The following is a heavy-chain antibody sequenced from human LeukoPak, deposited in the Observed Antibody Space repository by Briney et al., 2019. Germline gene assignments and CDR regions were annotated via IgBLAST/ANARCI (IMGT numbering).Heavy chain of an antibody. Sequence: GGSLRLSCAASGFTFSDYYMSWIRQAPGKGLEGVSYISSSGSTIYYADSVKGRFTISSDNAKNSLYLPMNSLRAEDTAVYYCARDPDYDILTGYGDYWGQGTLVTVSS. CDR3: ARDPDYDILTGYGDY. D-gene: IGHD3-9*01. CDR2: ISSSGSTI. J-gene: IGHJ4*02. CDR1: GFTFSDYY. V-gene: IGHV3-11*01.